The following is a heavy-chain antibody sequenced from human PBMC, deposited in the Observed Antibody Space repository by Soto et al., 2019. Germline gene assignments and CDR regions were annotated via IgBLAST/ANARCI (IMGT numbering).Heavy chain of an antibody. V-gene: IGHV1-69*13. D-gene: IGHD3-22*01. CDR3: AREYYYDSSGYYSLSAYYFDY. CDR2: IIPIFGTA. Sequence: ASVKVSCKASGGTFSSYAISWVRQAPGQGLEWMGGIIPIFGTANYAQKFQGRVTITADESTSTAYMELSSLRSEDTAVYYCAREYYYDSSGYYSLSAYYFDYWGQGTLVTVSS. CDR1: GGTFSSYA. J-gene: IGHJ4*02.